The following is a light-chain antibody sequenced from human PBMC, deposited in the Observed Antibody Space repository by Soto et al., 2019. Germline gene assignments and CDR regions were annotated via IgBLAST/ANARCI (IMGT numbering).Light chain of an antibody. V-gene: IGKV1-33*01. CDR2: DAS. CDR1: QDINNY. CDR3: QQYDNLPLT. Sequence: DVQMTQSPSSLSATVVARVTIKCQASQDINNYFNWYQQKPGKAPNLLIYDASNLETGVPSRFSGTGSGTDFTFTISSLQPEDIATYYCQQYDNLPLTFGGGAKVDIK. J-gene: IGKJ4*01.